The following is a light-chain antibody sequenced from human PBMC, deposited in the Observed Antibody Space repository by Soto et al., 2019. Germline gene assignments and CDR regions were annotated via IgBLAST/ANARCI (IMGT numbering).Light chain of an antibody. J-gene: IGLJ1*01. CDR3: QVWDSTSDHYV. Sequence: SYELTQPPSVSVAPGQTASISCGGNNIGSRSVHWYQQKPGQAPVLVVYDDRDRPLGIPERFAGSNSGNTATLTISRVEAGDEADYYCQVWDSTSDHYVFGTGTKGTVL. V-gene: IGLV3-21*02. CDR2: DDR. CDR1: NIGSRS.